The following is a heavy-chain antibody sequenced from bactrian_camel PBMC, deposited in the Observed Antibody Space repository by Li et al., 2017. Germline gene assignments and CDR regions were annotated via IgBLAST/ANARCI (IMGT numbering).Heavy chain of an antibody. J-gene: IGHJ4*01. CDR1: GFPYSNLC. V-gene: IGHV3S57*01. D-gene: IGHD3*01. Sequence: HVQLVESGGGAVQAGGSLRLSCVASGFPYSNLCAAWVREFSDKKREGVAAIDSSGKTAVADSVKGRFAISRDTAENSLVLHMNSLKPEDTAVYYCAAPENVGRDCYGYNFWGQGTQVTVS. CDR3: AAPENVGRDCYGYNF. CDR2: IDSSGKT.